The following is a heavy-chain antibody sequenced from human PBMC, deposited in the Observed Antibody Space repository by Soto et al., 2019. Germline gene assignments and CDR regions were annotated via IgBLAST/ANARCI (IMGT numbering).Heavy chain of an antibody. D-gene: IGHD6-19*01. V-gene: IGHV1-2*02. CDR2: INPNSGDT. Sequence: QVQLVQSGAEVKKPGASVKVSCTTSGYTFTGYYIHWIRQAPGQGLEWMGWINPNSGDTNYSQDFQGRVTMTSDTSFTTAYVELTRLRSDDTAVYYCARREQWLENFDYWGQGTLVTVSS. CDR3: ARREQWLENFDY. J-gene: IGHJ4*02. CDR1: GYTFTGYY.